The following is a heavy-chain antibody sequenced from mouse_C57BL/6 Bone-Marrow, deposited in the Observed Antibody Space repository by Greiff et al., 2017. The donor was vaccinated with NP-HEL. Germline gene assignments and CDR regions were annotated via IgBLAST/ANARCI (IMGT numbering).Heavy chain of an antibody. V-gene: IGHV1-42*01. CDR3: ARCGYGLDY. Sequence: VQLQQSGPELVKPGASVKISCKASGYSFTGYYMNWVKQSPEKSLEWIGEINPSTGGTTYTQKFKAKATLTVDKSSSTAYMQLKSLTSEDSAVYYCARCGYGLDYWGQGTTLTVSS. CDR2: INPSTGGT. D-gene: IGHD1-1*01. CDR1: GYSFTGYY. J-gene: IGHJ2*01.